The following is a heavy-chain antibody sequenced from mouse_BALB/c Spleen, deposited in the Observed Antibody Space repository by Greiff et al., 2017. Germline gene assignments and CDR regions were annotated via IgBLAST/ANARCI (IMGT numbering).Heavy chain of an antibody. CDR2: IHPSDSET. J-gene: IGHJ3*01. D-gene: IGHD2-4*01. Sequence: VQRVESGAELARPGASVKLSCKASGYTFTDYYINWVKQRTGQGLEWIGMIHPSDSETRLNQKFKDKATLTVDKSSSTAYMQLSSPTSEDSAVYYCARRDYDYAAYWGQGTLVTVSA. CDR3: ARRDYDYAAY. V-gene: IGHV1-61*01. CDR1: GYTFTDYY.